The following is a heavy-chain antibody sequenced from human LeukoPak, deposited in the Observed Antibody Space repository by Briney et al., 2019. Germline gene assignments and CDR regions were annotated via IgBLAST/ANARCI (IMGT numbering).Heavy chain of an antibody. V-gene: IGHV3-23*01. D-gene: IGHD3-10*01. CDR1: GFTFSSYA. CDR2: LSGSGTST. Sequence: PGGSLRLSCAASGFTFSSYAMSWVRQAPGKGLEWVSALSGSGTSTYHADSVKGRFTISRDNSKNTLYLQMNSLRAEDTAVYYCAKAALVRGVIIPYYYYSMDVWGQGTTVTVSS. J-gene: IGHJ6*02. CDR3: AKAALVRGVIIPYYYYSMDV.